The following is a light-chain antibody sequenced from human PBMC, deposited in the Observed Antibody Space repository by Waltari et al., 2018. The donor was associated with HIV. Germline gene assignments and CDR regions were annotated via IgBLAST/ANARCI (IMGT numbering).Light chain of an antibody. J-gene: IGKJ1*01. CDR3: QQSFNNPRT. CDR2: AAS. CDR1: QSVSTF. Sequence: DIQLTQSPSSLSTSVGDRVTITCRASQSVSTFVNWYQQKPGKAPELLIYAASNLQSGVPSRFSGTGSGTDFTLTISSLHPEDSAIYFCQQSFNNPRTFGQGTKVEIK. V-gene: IGKV1-39*01.